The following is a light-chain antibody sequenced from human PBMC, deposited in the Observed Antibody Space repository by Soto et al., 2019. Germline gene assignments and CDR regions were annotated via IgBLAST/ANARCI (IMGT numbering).Light chain of an antibody. V-gene: IGLV2-14*03. J-gene: IGLJ1*01. CDR1: SSDVGGYNY. Sequence: QSALTQPASVSGSPGQSITISCTGTSSDVGGYNYVSWYQQHPGKGPKLMIYEVSNRPSGVSNRFSGSKSGNTATLTISGLQAEDEADYYCSSYTSTTTRVFGTGTNVTVL. CDR3: SSYTSTTTRV. CDR2: EVS.